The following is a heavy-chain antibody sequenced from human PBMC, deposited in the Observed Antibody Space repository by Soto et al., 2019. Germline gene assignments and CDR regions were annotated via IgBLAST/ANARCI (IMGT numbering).Heavy chain of an antibody. D-gene: IGHD3-10*01. J-gene: IGHJ6*02. CDR3: ARVPTYYSPYYSYAMDV. V-gene: IGHV3-21*01. Sequence: LRVYCAASGFTFSTIAMAWVRQAPGKGLEWVSSISPSGDYAYFADSVKGRFTISRDNAKDSLYLQMKSLRAEDTAVYYCARVPTYYSPYYSYAMDVWGQGTTVTVSS. CDR2: ISPSGDYA. CDR1: GFTFSTIA.